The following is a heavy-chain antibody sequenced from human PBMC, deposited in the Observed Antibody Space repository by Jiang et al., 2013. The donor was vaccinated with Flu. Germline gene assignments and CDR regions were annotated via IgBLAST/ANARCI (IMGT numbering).Heavy chain of an antibody. Sequence: VQLVESGGGLVKPGGSLRLSCAASGFTFSDYYMSWIRQAPGKGLEWVSYISSSSSYTNYADSVKGRFTISRDNAKNSLYLQMNSLRAEDTAVYYCARGQAGDYETPDWYFDLWGRGTLVTVSS. J-gene: IGHJ2*01. CDR2: ISSSSSYT. D-gene: IGHD3-16*01. CDR3: ARGQAGDYETPDWYFDL. V-gene: IGHV3-11*06. CDR1: GFTFSDYY.